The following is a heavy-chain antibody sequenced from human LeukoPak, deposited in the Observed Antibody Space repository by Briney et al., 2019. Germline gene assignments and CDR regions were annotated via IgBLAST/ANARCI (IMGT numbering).Heavy chain of an antibody. CDR2: IYHSGGT. CDR3: ARDAGDYYDSSGSFDY. Sequence: SETLSLTCAVSGGSISSSNWWSWVRQPPGKGLEWIGEIYHSGGTNYNPSLKSRVTISVDKSKNQFSLKLSSVTAADTAVYYCARDAGDYYDSSGSFDYWGQGTLVTVSS. CDR1: GGSISSSNW. V-gene: IGHV4-4*02. D-gene: IGHD3-22*01. J-gene: IGHJ4*02.